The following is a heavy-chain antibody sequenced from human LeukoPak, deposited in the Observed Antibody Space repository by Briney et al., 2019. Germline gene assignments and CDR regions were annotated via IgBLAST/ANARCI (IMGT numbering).Heavy chain of an antibody. Sequence: SETLSLTCAVYGGSFSGYYWSWIRQPPGKGLEWIGEINHSGSTNYNPSLKSRVTISVDKSKNQFSLKLSSVTAADTAVYYCARRTYSYGPFDYWGQGTLVTVSS. V-gene: IGHV4-34*01. CDR1: GGSFSGYY. D-gene: IGHD5-18*01. CDR2: INHSGST. J-gene: IGHJ4*02. CDR3: ARRTYSYGPFDY.